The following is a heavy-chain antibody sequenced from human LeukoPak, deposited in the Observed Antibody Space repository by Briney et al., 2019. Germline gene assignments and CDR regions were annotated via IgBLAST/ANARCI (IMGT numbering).Heavy chain of an antibody. CDR1: GFTFSSYA. CDR2: ISYDGSNK. J-gene: IGHJ4*02. V-gene: IGHV3-30-3*01. Sequence: PGRSLRLSCAASGFTFSSYAMHWVRRAPGKGLEWVAVISYDGSNKYYADSVKGRFTISRDNSKNTLYLQMNSLRAEYTAVYYCARETYDYGSGRGPPDYWGQGTLVTVSS. D-gene: IGHD3-10*01. CDR3: ARETYDYGSGRGPPDY.